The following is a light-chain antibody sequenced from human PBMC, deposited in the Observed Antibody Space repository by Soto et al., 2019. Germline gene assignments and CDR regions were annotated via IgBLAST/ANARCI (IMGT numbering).Light chain of an antibody. CDR2: EVS. Sequence: QSALTQPPSASGSPGQSVAISCTGTSSDIGAYNYVSWYQQYPGKAPKLILYEVSTRPSGVPDRFSGSKSGNTASLTVSGPQADDEAHYYCSSYAGNNMYVVFGGGTKLTVL. J-gene: IGLJ2*01. CDR1: SSDIGAYNY. CDR3: SSYAGNNMYVV. V-gene: IGLV2-8*01.